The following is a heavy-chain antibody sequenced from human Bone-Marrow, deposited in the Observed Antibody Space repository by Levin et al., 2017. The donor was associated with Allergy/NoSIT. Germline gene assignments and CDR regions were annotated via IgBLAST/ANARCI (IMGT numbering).Heavy chain of an antibody. V-gene: IGHV1-3*01. CDR3: ARDRNYADS. J-gene: IGHJ4*02. CDR1: GYTFTNYA. Sequence: ASVKVSCKASGYTFTNYALHWVRQAPGQSLEWVGWINGGTGNTKYSQKFQGRVTLTRDTSASTAYMELSGLKSEDTAVYYCARDRNYADSWGQGTLVTVSS. D-gene: IGHD2-2*01. CDR2: INGGTGNT.